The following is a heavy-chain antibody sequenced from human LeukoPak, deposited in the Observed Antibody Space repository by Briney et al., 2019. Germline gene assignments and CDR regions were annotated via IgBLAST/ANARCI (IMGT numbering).Heavy chain of an antibody. D-gene: IGHD5-24*01. Sequence: SETLSLTCAVYGGTLSGYYWSWIRQPPGKGLEWIGEIKEREKTHYNPSLKSRVTISIDTSKNQFSLKLSSVTAADTAVYYCAREGLRNVHNPLGYWGQGTLVTVSP. CDR1: GGTLSGYY. J-gene: IGHJ4*02. V-gene: IGHV4-34*01. CDR3: AREGLRNVHNPLGY. CDR2: IKEREKT.